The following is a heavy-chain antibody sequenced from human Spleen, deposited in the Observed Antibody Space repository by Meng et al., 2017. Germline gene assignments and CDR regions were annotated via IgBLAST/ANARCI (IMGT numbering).Heavy chain of an antibody. Sequence: SETLSLTCAVYGGSFSGYYWTWIRHHPGKGLEWIGYIYNSGTTYYNPSLKSLVTISVDTSKNQFSLNLRSVTAADTAVYYCARGYVWGSYRQEYYFDYWGQGTLVTVSS. CDR1: GGSFSGYY. V-gene: IGHV4-31*01. CDR3: ARGYVWGSYRQEYYFDY. CDR2: IYNSGTT. J-gene: IGHJ4*02. D-gene: IGHD3-16*02.